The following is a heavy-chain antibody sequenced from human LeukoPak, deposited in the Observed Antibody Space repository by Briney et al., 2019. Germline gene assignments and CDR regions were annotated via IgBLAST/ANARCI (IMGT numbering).Heavy chain of an antibody. CDR3: AKREGYSGTYRLYYFDY. Sequence: GGSLRLSCAASGFTFSSYGMSWVRQAPGKGLEWVSSISDSGGGTYYADSVKGRFTISRDNSKNTLYLQMNSLRAEDTAVYYCAKREGYSGTYRLYYFDYWGQGTLVTVAS. J-gene: IGHJ4*02. D-gene: IGHD3-10*01. V-gene: IGHV3-23*01. CDR1: GFTFSSYG. CDR2: ISDSGGGT.